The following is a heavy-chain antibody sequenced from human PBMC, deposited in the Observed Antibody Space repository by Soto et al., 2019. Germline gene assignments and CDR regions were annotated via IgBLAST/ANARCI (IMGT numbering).Heavy chain of an antibody. D-gene: IGHD6-13*01. V-gene: IGHV4-34*01. CDR1: GGSFSGYY. Sequence: PSETLSLTCAVYGGSFSGYYWSWIRQPPGKGLEWIGEINHSGSTNYNPSLKSRVTISVDTSKNQFSLKLSSVTAADTAVYYCARGLXRGFIAAAGRKSNWFDPWGQGTLVTVSS. CDR2: INHSGST. J-gene: IGHJ5*02. CDR3: ARGLXRGFIAAAGRKSNWFDP.